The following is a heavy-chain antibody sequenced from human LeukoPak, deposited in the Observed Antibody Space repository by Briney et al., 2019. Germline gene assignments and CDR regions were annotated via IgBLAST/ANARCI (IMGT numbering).Heavy chain of an antibody. CDR2: IYPGDSDT. Sequence: GESLKISCEGSGYIFTSYWIAWVRQMPGKGLEWMGIIYPGDSDTRYSPSFLGQVTISADKSISTAYLQWSSLKASDTAMYYCARPLSSGAPMGAFDIWGQGTMVTVSS. J-gene: IGHJ3*02. D-gene: IGHD6-19*01. CDR3: ARPLSSGAPMGAFDI. CDR1: GYIFTSYW. V-gene: IGHV5-51*01.